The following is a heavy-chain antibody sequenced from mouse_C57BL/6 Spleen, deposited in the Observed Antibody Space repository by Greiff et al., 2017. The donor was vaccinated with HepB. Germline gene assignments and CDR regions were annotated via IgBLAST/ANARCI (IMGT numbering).Heavy chain of an antibody. D-gene: IGHD2-3*01. Sequence: EVKLMESGGGLVQPGGSMKLSCVASGFTFSNYWMNWVRQSPEKGLEWVAQIRLKSDNYATHYAESVKGRFTISRDDSKSSVYLQMNNLRAEDTGIYYCTWLLCAMDYWGQGTSVTVSS. CDR3: TWLLCAMDY. CDR1: GFTFSNYW. V-gene: IGHV6-3*01. CDR2: IRLKSDNYAT. J-gene: IGHJ4*01.